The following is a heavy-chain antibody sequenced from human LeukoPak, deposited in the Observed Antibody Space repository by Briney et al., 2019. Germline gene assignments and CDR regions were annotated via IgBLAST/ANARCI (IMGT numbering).Heavy chain of an antibody. D-gene: IGHD6-13*01. CDR3: ARAKQLGSYYMDV. J-gene: IGHJ6*03. V-gene: IGHV1-69*06. CDR1: GGTFSSYA. Sequence: GASVKVSCKASGGTFSSYAISWVRQAPGQGLEWMGGIIPIFGTANYAQKFQGRVTITADKSTSTAYIEMSSLRSEDTAVYYCARAKQLGSYYMDVWGKGTTVTVSS. CDR2: IIPIFGTA.